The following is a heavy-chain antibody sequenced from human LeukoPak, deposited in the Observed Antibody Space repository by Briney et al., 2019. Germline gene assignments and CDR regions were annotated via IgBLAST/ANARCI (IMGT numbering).Heavy chain of an antibody. Sequence: GGSLRLSCAASGVTFSSYSMNWVRRAPGKGLEWVSYISISGNTISYADSVKGRFAISRDNSKDTLYLQMNSLRAEDTAIYYCAKFRADSSGWPFDYWGQGTLVTVSS. V-gene: IGHV3-48*01. CDR1: GVTFSSYS. CDR2: ISISGNTI. J-gene: IGHJ4*02. D-gene: IGHD6-19*01. CDR3: AKFRADSSGWPFDY.